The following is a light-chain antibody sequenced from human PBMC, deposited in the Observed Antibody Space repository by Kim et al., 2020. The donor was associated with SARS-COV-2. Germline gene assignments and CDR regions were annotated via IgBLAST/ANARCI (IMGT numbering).Light chain of an antibody. Sequence: FLGERVALSCRASQSVRGNHLAWYQHKPGQAPRLLIYGTSNRATGIPDRFSGSGSGTDFTLTIGRLEPEDVAVYYCQHYGGPPYTFGQGTKLEI. J-gene: IGKJ2*01. CDR2: GTS. V-gene: IGKV3-20*01. CDR3: QHYGGPPYT. CDR1: QSVRGNH.